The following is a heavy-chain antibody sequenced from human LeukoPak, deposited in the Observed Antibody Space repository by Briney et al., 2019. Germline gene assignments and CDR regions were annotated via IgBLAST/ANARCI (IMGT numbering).Heavy chain of an antibody. V-gene: IGHV3-48*01. CDR3: ARDRFYIPDV. Sequence: PGGSLRLSCAASGFTFSSYGMSWVRQAPGKGLEWVSYISSSSSTIYYADSVKGRFTISRDNAKNSLYLQLNSLRAEDTAVYYCARDRFYIPDVWGKGTTVTVSS. CDR1: GFTFSSYG. J-gene: IGHJ6*04. CDR2: ISSSSSTI. D-gene: IGHD3-10*01.